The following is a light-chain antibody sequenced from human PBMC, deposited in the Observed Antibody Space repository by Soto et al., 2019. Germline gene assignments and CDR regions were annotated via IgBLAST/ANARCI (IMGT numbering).Light chain of an antibody. Sequence: ESTLKISTGTLWVAPGKSVTLGPRPSQRVSSSYLAWYQQKPGQAPRLLIYGASSRATGIPDRFSGSGTGTDFTLTLCRLEGEAFAVYYCQQYGSSPRTFGQGTKVDI. V-gene: IGKV3-20*01. CDR2: GAS. CDR1: QRVSSSY. CDR3: QQYGSSPRT. J-gene: IGKJ1*01.